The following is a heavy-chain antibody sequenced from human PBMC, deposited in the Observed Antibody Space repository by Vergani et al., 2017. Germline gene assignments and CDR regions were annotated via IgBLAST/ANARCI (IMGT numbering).Heavy chain of an antibody. D-gene: IGHD2-15*01. Sequence: QVHLVESGGGVVQPGRSLRLSCVVSGFTSSYYGMHWVRQAPGKGLGWVAVISYDGTQKYYADSVKGRFTISRDNSKSTLYLQMNSLRAEDTAVYYCARDQGMAAARRFDPWGQGTLVTVSS. J-gene: IGHJ5*02. CDR1: GFTSSYYG. CDR2: ISYDGTQK. V-gene: IGHV3-30*03. CDR3: ARDQGMAAARRFDP.